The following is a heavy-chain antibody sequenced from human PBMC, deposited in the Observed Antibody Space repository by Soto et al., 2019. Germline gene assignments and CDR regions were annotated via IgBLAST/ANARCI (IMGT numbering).Heavy chain of an antibody. CDR2: INPATGAA. CDR3: AGGGGVGVAGSAAFDM. D-gene: IGHD3-3*01. Sequence: QLHLVQSGAVVKKPGASVTVSCSASGYPVTAYYMHWVRQAPGRGLEWMGGINPATGAAKYTQTFQGRVTMARGTSTSKGFKELGGPTSEDTAVFYWAGGGGVGVAGSAAFDMWGQGTLVTVSS. V-gene: IGHV1-2*02. CDR1: GYPVTAYY. J-gene: IGHJ3*02.